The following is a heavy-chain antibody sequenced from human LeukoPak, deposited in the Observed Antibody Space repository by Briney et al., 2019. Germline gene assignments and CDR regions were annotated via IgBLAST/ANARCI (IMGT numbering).Heavy chain of an antibody. D-gene: IGHD4-17*01. Sequence: TPSQTLSLTCAVSGGSISSSNWWSWVRQPPGKGLEWIGEIYHSGRTNYNPSLKSRVTISVDKSKNQFSLKLSCGTAADTALYYCANDYGDYRAFDIWGQGTMVTVSS. CDR3: ANDYGDYRAFDI. CDR2: IYHSGRT. CDR1: GGSISSSNW. V-gene: IGHV4-4*02. J-gene: IGHJ3*02.